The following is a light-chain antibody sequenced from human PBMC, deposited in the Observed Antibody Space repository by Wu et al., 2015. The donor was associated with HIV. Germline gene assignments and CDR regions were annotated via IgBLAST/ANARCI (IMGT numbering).Light chain of an antibody. V-gene: IGKV3-15*01. Sequence: EIVMTQSPATLSVSPGERATPSCRASQSVSSNLAWYQQKPGQAPRLLIYGASTRATGIPARFSGSGSGTEFTLTISSMQSEDFAVYYCQQYNNWPPKYTFGQGPSWRSN. CDR1: QSVSSN. CDR3: QQYNNWPPKYT. J-gene: IGKJ2*01. CDR2: GAS.